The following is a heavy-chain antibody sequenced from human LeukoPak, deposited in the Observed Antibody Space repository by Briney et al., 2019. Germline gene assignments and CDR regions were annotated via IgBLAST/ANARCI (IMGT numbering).Heavy chain of an antibody. J-gene: IGHJ4*02. V-gene: IGHV4-59*01. CDR2: IYYSGST. Sequence: PSETLSLTCTVSGGSISSYYWSWLRQPPGKGLEWIGYIYYSGSTNYNPSLRSRVTISVDTSKNQFSLKLSSVTAADTAVYYCARTGGIAAAATGFDYWGQGTLVTVSS. CDR3: ARTGGIAAAATGFDY. CDR1: GGSISSYY. D-gene: IGHD6-13*01.